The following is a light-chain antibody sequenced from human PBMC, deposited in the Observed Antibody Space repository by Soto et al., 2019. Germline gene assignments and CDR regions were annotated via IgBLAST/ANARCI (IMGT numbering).Light chain of an antibody. CDR3: SSYTASSPFYL. V-gene: IGLV2-14*03. J-gene: IGLJ1*01. Sequence: QSVLTQPASVSGSPGQSIAISCIGVSTDADGHDYVSWYQQPPGQAPKVVIFDVNNRPSGVSDRFSGSKSGSTASLTISGLQAEDEADYYCSSYTASSPFYLFGTGTKVTVL. CDR2: DVN. CDR1: STDADGHDY.